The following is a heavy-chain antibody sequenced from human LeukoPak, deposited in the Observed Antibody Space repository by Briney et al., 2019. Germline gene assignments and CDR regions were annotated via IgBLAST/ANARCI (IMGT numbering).Heavy chain of an antibody. D-gene: IGHD3-9*01. CDR1: GGTFSSYA. Sequence: ASVKVSCKASGGTFSSYAISWVRQAPGQGLEWMGGIIPIFGTANYAQKFQGRVTITADESTSTAYMELSSLRSEDTAVYYCATGFFFDQRKYYYYGMDVWGQGTTVTVSS. V-gene: IGHV1-69*13. CDR2: IIPIFGTA. CDR3: ATGFFFDQRKYYYYGMDV. J-gene: IGHJ6*02.